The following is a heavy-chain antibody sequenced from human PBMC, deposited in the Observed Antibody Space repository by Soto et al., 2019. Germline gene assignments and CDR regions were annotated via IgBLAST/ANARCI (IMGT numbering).Heavy chain of an antibody. Sequence: QITLKESGPTLVKPTQTLTLTCTFSGFSLSTSGVGVGWIRQPPGKALEWLALIYWDDDKRYSPSLKSRLTIAEDAAKNQVVLTMTNMDPVDTATYYCARHPGNWFDPWGQGTLVTVSS. D-gene: IGHD3-10*01. J-gene: IGHJ5*02. V-gene: IGHV2-5*02. CDR3: ARHPGNWFDP. CDR1: GFSLSTSGVG. CDR2: IYWDDDK.